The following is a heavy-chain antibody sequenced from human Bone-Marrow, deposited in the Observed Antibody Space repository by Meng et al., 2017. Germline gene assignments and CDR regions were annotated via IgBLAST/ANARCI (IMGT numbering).Heavy chain of an antibody. V-gene: IGHV3-48*03. J-gene: IGHJ4*02. Sequence: GESLKISCAASGFTFSSYEMNWVRQAPGKGLEWVSYISSSGSTIYYADSVKGRFTISRDNAKNSLYLQMNSLRAEDTAVYYCARDMGYYDSSGYFDYWGQGTLVTVSS. CDR2: ISSSGSTI. CDR1: GFTFSSYE. CDR3: ARDMGYYDSSGYFDY. D-gene: IGHD3-22*01.